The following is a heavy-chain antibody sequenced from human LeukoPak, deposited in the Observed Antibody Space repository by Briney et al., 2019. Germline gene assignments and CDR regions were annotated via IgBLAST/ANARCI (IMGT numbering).Heavy chain of an antibody. J-gene: IGHJ4*02. CDR2: IYYSGST. D-gene: IGHD6-19*01. CDR1: GYSISSGYY. V-gene: IGHV4-38-2*02. Sequence: SETLSLTCTVSGYSISSGYYWGWIRQSPGKGLEWIGYIYYSGSTNYNPSLKSRVTISVDTSKNQFSLKLSSVTAADTAVYYCARVSGSSGWYEDYWGQGTLVTVSS. CDR3: ARVSGSSGWYEDY.